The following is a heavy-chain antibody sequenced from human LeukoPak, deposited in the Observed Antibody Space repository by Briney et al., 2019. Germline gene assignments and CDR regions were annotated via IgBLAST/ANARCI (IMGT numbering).Heavy chain of an antibody. Sequence: SETLSLTCTVSGGSISSSSYYWGWIRQPPGKGLEWIGSIYYSGSTYYNPSLKSRVIMSVDTSKNQFSLKLSSVTAADTAVYYCARGLITMVRGVMRRHNWFDPWGQGTLVTVSS. D-gene: IGHD3-10*01. J-gene: IGHJ5*02. CDR3: ARGLITMVRGVMRRHNWFDP. V-gene: IGHV4-39*07. CDR1: GGSISSSSYY. CDR2: IYYSGST.